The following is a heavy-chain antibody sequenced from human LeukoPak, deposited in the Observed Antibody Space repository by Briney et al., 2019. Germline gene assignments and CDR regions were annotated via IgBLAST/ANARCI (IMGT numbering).Heavy chain of an antibody. CDR2: VYYSEST. CDR3: ARERPILLWFGELLDY. Sequence: SETLSLTCTVSGDSLSSRNSYWAWIRQPPGKGLEWIGTVYYSESTYYNPSLKSRVTISVDTSKNQFSLKLSPVTAAGTAVYYCARERPILLWFGELLDYWGQGTLVTVSS. CDR1: GDSLSSRNSY. D-gene: IGHD3-10*01. V-gene: IGHV4-39*07. J-gene: IGHJ4*02.